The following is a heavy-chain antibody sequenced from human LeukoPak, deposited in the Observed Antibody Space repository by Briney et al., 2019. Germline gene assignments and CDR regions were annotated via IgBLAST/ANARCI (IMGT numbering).Heavy chain of an antibody. Sequence: SETLSLTCEVSGGSFSSHYWSWIRQSPGKGLEWIGQINHSGSPNYNPSLKNRVTISIDTSKNQFSLRLRSVTAADTAVYYCVRVGGSCSGDNCYSAYYYGLDFWGQGTTVTASS. CDR1: GGSFSSHY. V-gene: IGHV4-34*01. CDR3: VRVGGSCSGDNCYSAYYYGLDF. J-gene: IGHJ6*02. D-gene: IGHD2-15*01. CDR2: INHSGSP.